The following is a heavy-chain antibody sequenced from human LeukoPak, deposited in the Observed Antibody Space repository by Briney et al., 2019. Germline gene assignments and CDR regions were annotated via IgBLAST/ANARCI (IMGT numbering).Heavy chain of an antibody. J-gene: IGHJ4*02. Sequence: GGSLRLSCAASGFTFSSYAMRWVRQAPGKGLEGFSGISGSGVSTYYADSVKGRFTISRENTKNTVYLQMSSLRAEDTAVYYCAKDRSAATDYWGQGTLVTVSS. CDR3: AKDRSAATDY. V-gene: IGHV3-23*01. D-gene: IGHD2-15*01. CDR2: ISGSGVST. CDR1: GFTFSSYA.